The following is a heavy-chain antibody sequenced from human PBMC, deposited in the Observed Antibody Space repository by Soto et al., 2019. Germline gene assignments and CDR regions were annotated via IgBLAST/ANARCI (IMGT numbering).Heavy chain of an antibody. CDR1: GYSFTSYW. J-gene: IGHJ4*02. CDR2: IYPGDSDT. V-gene: IGHV5-51*01. D-gene: IGHD1-1*01. CDR3: ARHPHANNWNKDFFNY. Sequence: GESLKISCKGSGYSFTSYWIGWVRQMPGKGLEWMGIIYPGDSDTRYSPSFQGQVTISADKSICTAYLQLSSLHSSDTAMYYCARHPHANNWNKDFFNYWGQGTLVTVSS.